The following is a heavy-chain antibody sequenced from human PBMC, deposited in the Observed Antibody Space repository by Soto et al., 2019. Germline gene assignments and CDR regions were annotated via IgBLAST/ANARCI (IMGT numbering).Heavy chain of an antibody. Sequence: QITLKESGPTLVKPTQTLTLTCSTSGFSLIDSGVAVGWIRQPPGTALDWLALVYWDDDKRYSPSLRTRLTITRDTSKNQVVLTMTNIDPVDTATYYCVHTYADHAGYYFDFWGQGTLVTVSS. CDR1: GFSLIDSGVA. V-gene: IGHV2-5*02. J-gene: IGHJ4*02. CDR2: VYWDDDK. CDR3: VHTYADHAGYYFDF.